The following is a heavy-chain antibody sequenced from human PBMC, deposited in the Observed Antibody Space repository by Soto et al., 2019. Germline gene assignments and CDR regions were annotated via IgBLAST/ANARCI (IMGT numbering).Heavy chain of an antibody. V-gene: IGHV4-34*01. CDR2: ISHNGNT. CDR1: GGSSSENY. D-gene: IGHD2-2*01. J-gene: IGHJ5*02. Sequence: QVQLQQWGAGLLKPSETLSLTCAVPGGSSSENYWSWIRQPPGQGLEWIGEISHNGNTTYRPSLKSRVTVTINTSNNQISLKLSSATAAVTAVYYCATHGRSYSCCFKVDPWGPGTLVTVSS. CDR3: ATHGRSYSCCFKVDP.